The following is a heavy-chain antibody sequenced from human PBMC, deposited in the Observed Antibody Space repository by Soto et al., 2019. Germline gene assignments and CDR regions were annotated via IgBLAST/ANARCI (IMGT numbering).Heavy chain of an antibody. Sequence: EVQLLESGGGLVQPGGSLRVSCAASGFTFSSYAMSWVRQAPGKGLEWVSAISGSGGSTYYADYVKGRFTISRDNSKNTLYLQMNRLRAEGRAVYYCARDMYSSSWYFYYYGMDVWGQGTTVTVSS. J-gene: IGHJ6*02. CDR3: ARDMYSSSWYFYYYGMDV. D-gene: IGHD6-13*01. V-gene: IGHV3-23*01. CDR1: GFTFSSYA. CDR2: ISGSGGST.